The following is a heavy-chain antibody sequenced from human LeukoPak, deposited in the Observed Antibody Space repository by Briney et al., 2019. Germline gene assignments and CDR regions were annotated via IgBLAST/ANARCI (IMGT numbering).Heavy chain of an antibody. V-gene: IGHV3-23*01. Sequence: GGSLRLSCAASGITFSSYDMSWVRRAPGKGLEWVSSISDSGGRTYYADSVKGRFTISRDNSKNTLYLQMNSLRAEDAAVYYCAKDLAAGTIGYFDYWGQGTLVTVSP. J-gene: IGHJ4*02. D-gene: IGHD6-13*01. CDR2: ISDSGGRT. CDR1: GITFSSYD. CDR3: AKDLAAGTIGYFDY.